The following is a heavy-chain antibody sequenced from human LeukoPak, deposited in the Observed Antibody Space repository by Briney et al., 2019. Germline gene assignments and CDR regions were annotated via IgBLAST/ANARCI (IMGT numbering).Heavy chain of an antibody. V-gene: IGHV1-69*06. CDR1: GGTFSSYA. J-gene: IGHJ3*02. Sequence: SVKVSCKASGGTFSSYAISWVRQAPGQGLEWMGGIIPIFGTANYAQKFQGRVTITADKSTSTAYMELSSLRSEDMAVYYCARGTYYYDSSGYYGGAFDIWGQGTMVTVSS. CDR3: ARGTYYYDSSGYYGGAFDI. D-gene: IGHD3-22*01. CDR2: IIPIFGTA.